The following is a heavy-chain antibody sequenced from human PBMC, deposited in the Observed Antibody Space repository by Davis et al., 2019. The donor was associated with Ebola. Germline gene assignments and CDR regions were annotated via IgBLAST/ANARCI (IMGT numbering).Heavy chain of an antibody. CDR2: ISSSGSTI. CDR1: GFTFSDYY. J-gene: IGHJ6*04. CDR3: ARVGQLWFGELLSYYYGMDV. D-gene: IGHD3-10*01. Sequence: GESLKISCAASGFTFSDYYMSWIRQAPGKGLEWVSYISSSGSTIYYADSVKGRFTISRDNAKNSLYLQMNSLRAEDTAVYYCARVGQLWFGELLSYYYGMDVWGKGTTVTVSS. V-gene: IGHV3-11*01.